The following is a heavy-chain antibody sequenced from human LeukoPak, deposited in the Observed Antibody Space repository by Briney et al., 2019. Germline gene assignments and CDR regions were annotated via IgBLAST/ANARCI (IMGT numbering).Heavy chain of an antibody. CDR1: GFTFSSYG. Sequence: PGGSLRLSCAASGFTFSSYGMHWVRQAPGKGLEWVAVISYDGSNKYYADSVKGRFTISRDNSKNTLYLQMNSLRAEDTAVYYCTVGNWGLDYWGQGTLVTVSS. CDR3: TVGNWGLDY. D-gene: IGHD7-27*01. J-gene: IGHJ4*02. V-gene: IGHV3-30*03. CDR2: ISYDGSNK.